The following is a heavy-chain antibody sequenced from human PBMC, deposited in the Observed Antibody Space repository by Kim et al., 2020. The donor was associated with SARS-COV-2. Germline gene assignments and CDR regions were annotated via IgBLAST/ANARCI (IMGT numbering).Heavy chain of an antibody. Sequence: GGSLRLSCAASGFTFSNAWMSWVRQAPGKGLEWVGRIKSKTDGGTTDYAAPVKGRFTISRDDSKNTLYLQMNSLKTEDTAVYYCTTGVVVVVAADHDAFDIWGQGTMVTVSS. CDR1: GFTFSNAW. CDR3: TTGVVVVVAADHDAFDI. D-gene: IGHD2-15*01. CDR2: IKSKTDGGTT. V-gene: IGHV3-15*01. J-gene: IGHJ3*02.